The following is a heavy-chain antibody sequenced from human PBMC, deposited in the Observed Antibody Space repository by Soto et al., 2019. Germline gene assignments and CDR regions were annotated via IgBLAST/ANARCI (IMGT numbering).Heavy chain of an antibody. J-gene: IGHJ4*02. CDR2: IFYTGNT. CDR1: DGSISPYY. D-gene: IGHD1-1*01. CDR3: ARHYSGGNNWNYFDY. V-gene: IGHV4-59*08. Sequence: PSETLSLTCTVTDGSISPYYWGWVRQPPKKGLEWIGYIFYTGNTNYNPSLRSRVTISVDTSKNQFSLDLISVTAADTAIYYCARHYSGGNNWNYFDYWGQGTLVTVSS.